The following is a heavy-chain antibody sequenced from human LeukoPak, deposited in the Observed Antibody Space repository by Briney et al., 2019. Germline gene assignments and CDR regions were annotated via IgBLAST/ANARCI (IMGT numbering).Heavy chain of an antibody. CDR2: IYPGDSDT. CDR3: ARRGYYYDSSGYYYYFDY. CDR1: GYRFTSYY. J-gene: IGHJ4*02. V-gene: IGHV5-51*01. Sequence: GESLQISCKGSGYRFTSYYIGWVRPMPGKGLEWMGIIYPGDSDTRYSPSFQGQVTISVDKSISTAYLQWSSLKASDTAMYYCARRGYYYDSSGYYYYFDYWGQGTLVTVSS. D-gene: IGHD3-22*01.